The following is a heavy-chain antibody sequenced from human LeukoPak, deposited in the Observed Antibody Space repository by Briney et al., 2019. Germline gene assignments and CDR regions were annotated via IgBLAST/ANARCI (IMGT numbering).Heavy chain of an antibody. CDR3: TSWGDTTAEYFQR. J-gene: IGHJ1*01. D-gene: IGHD2-21*02. V-gene: IGHV3-7*01. CDR1: GFTFNRCW. Sequence: QSGGSLRLSCVVSGFTFNRCWMNWVRQAPGKGLEWVAHINPDGRDTYYVDSVKGRFTISRDSAQNSMYLQMYSLRVEDTAVYYCTSWGDTTAEYFQRWGQGTLVTVSS. CDR2: INPDGRDT.